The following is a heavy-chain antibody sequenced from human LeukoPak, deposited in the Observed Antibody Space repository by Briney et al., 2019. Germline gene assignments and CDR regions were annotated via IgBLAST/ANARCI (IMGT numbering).Heavy chain of an antibody. V-gene: IGHV4-39*07. CDR1: GGSISSSSYY. CDR3: ARVGATISESDAFDI. CDR2: IYYSGST. J-gene: IGHJ3*02. Sequence: SETLSLTCTVSGGSISSSSYYWGWIRQPPGKGLEWIGSIYYSGSTYYNPSLKSRVTISVDTSKNQFSLKLSSVTAADTAVYYCARVGATISESDAFDIWGQGTMVTVSS. D-gene: IGHD5-12*01.